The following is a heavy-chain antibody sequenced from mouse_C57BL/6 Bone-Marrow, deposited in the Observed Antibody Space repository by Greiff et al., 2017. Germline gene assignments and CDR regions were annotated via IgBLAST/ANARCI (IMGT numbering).Heavy chain of an antibody. CDR1: GYTFTSYW. J-gene: IGHJ2*01. D-gene: IGHD5-5*01. V-gene: IGHV1-64*01. Sequence: QVQLQQPGAELVKPGASVKLSCKASGYTFTSYWMHWVKQRPGPGLEWIGMIHPNSGSTNYNEKFKSKATLTVDKSSSTAYMQLSSLTSENSAVYYCARATYPYFDDWGQGTTLTVAS. CDR2: IHPNSGST. CDR3: ARATYPYFDD.